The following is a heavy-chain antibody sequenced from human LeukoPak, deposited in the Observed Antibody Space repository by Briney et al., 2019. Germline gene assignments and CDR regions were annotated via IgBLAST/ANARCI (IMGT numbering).Heavy chain of an antibody. V-gene: IGHV4-61*02. CDR3: ARARPSNYDILPFLDY. J-gene: IGHJ4*02. Sequence: SSETLSLTCTVSGGSISSGSYYWSWIRQPAGKGLEWIGRIYTSGSTNYNPSLKSRVTISVDTSKNQFSLKLSSVPAADTAVYYCARARPSNYDILPFLDYWGQGTLVTVSS. CDR2: IYTSGST. CDR1: GGSISSGSYY. D-gene: IGHD3-9*01.